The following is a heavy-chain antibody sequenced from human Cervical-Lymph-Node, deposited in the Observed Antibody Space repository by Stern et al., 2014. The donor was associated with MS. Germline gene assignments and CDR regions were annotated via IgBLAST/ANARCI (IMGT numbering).Heavy chain of an antibody. D-gene: IGHD4-17*01. CDR3: ARIQVYGDYLYDYYGMDV. CDR1: GFSLSTSGMC. CDR2: LDWDDDK. V-gene: IGHV2-70*01. J-gene: IGHJ6*02. Sequence: QVTLRESGPALVKPTQTLTLTCTFSGFSLSTSGMCVSWIRQPPGKALEWLALLDWDDDKYYSTSLKTRLTISKDTSKNQVVLTMTNMDPVDTATYYCARIQVYGDYLYDYYGMDVWGQGTTVTVSS.